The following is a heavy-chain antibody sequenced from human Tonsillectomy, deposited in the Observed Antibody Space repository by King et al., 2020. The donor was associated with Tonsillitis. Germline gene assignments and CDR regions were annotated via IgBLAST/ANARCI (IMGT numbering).Heavy chain of an antibody. Sequence: QLQESGPGLVKPSETLSLTCTVSGGSISSYYWSWIRQPPGKGLDYIGYIYYTGSTNYNPSLKSRVTISVDTSKNQFSLKLSSVTAADTAVYYCARKYYYGSGSLSSEFDPWGQGTLVTVSS. CDR2: IYYTGST. J-gene: IGHJ5*02. V-gene: IGHV4-59*01. D-gene: IGHD3-10*01. CDR1: GGSISSYY. CDR3: ARKYYYGSGSLSSEFDP.